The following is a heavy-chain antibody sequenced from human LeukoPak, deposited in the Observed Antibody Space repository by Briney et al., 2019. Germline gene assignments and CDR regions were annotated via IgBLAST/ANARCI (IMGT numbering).Heavy chain of an antibody. J-gene: IGHJ4*02. Sequence: PSETLSLTCTVSRGSISSSGYYWGWIRQPPGKGLEWIGSIYYSGSTYYNPSLKSRVTISVDTSKNQFSLNLSSVTAADTAVYYCARLHYYDSSGFCYFDYWGQGTLVTVSS. V-gene: IGHV4-39*01. CDR3: ARLHYYDSSGFCYFDY. D-gene: IGHD3-22*01. CDR2: IYYSGST. CDR1: RGSISSSGYY.